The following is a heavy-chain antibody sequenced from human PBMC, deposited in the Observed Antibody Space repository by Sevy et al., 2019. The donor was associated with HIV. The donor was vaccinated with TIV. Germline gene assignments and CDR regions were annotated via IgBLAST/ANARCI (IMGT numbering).Heavy chain of an antibody. CDR3: ARERGISFIVGATTGAFDI. J-gene: IGHJ3*02. D-gene: IGHD1-26*01. CDR1: GFTISRNW. Sequence: GGSLRLSCAASGFTISRNWMSWVRQAPGKGLEWVANIKQDGSELYYVDSVKGRFTISRDNAKNSLYLQMSSLRAEDTAVYYCARERGISFIVGATTGAFDIWGQGTMVTVSS. V-gene: IGHV3-7*01. CDR2: IKQDGSEL.